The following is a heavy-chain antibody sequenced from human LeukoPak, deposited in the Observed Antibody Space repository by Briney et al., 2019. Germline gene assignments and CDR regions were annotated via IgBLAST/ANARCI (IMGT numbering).Heavy chain of an antibody. CDR3: ARVGSTHQNWFDP. D-gene: IGHD2-2*01. CDR2: IWYDGSNK. Sequence: GRSLRLSCAPSGFTFSSYGMHWVRQAPGKGLEWVAGIWYDGSNKYYADSVKGRFTISRDNSKNTLYMQMNSLSAEDTAVYYCARVGSTHQNWFDPWGQGTLVTVSS. J-gene: IGHJ5*02. CDR1: GFTFSSYG. V-gene: IGHV3-33*01.